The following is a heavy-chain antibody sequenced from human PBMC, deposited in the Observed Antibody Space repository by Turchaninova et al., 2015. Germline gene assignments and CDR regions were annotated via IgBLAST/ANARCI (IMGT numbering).Heavy chain of an antibody. Sequence: QITLKESGPTRVKPTQTLALTCNFSGFSPSSSGVGVAWILSAPGKALEFLTVMYWDDDKRYSPSLKSRLTVTKDTSKNLVVLTMTNMDPVDTATYYCAHRRPNSGSWDTGVFDYWGQGTLVTVSS. CDR1: GFSPSSSGVG. V-gene: IGHV2-5*02. CDR2: MYWDDDK. CDR3: AHRRPNSGSWDTGVFDY. J-gene: IGHJ4*02. D-gene: IGHD3-22*01.